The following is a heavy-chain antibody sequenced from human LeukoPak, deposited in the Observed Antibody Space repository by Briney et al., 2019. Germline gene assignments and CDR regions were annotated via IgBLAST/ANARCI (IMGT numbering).Heavy chain of an antibody. D-gene: IGHD3-22*01. J-gene: IGHJ4*02. CDR3: ARGHHYYDSSAYYY. CDR2: INSDGSTT. CDR1: GFTFISYW. V-gene: IGHV3-74*01. Sequence: GGSLRLSCAASGFTFISYWMHWVRQAPGXGLVWVSHINSDGSTTSYAASVKGRFTISRDTAKNTLYLQMNSLRAEDTAVYYCARGHHYYDSSAYYYWGQGTLVTVSS.